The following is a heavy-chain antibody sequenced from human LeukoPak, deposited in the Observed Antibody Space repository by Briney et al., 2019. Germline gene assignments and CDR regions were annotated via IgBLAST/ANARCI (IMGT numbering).Heavy chain of an antibody. CDR2: IGGSGGST. V-gene: IGHV3-23*01. J-gene: IGHJ4*02. Sequence: SGGSLRLSCAASGFTFSSYAMSWVRQAPGKGLEWVSAIGGSGGSTYYADSVKGRFTFSRDNSKNTLYLQMNSLRAEDTAVYYCAKAGSGWYTFDYWGQGTLVTVSS. CDR1: GFTFSSYA. D-gene: IGHD6-19*01. CDR3: AKAGSGWYTFDY.